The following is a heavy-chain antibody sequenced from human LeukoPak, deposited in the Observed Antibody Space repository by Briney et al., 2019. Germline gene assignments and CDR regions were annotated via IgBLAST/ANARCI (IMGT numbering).Heavy chain of an antibody. Sequence: GGSLRLSCAASGFTFSGSAMHWVHQASGKGLEWVGRIRSKANSYATAYAASVKGRFTISRDDSKNTAYLQMNSLKTEDTAVYYCTREGYYYDSSGYANFDYWGQGTLVTVSS. CDR1: GFTFSGSA. J-gene: IGHJ4*02. D-gene: IGHD3-22*01. CDR3: TREGYYYDSSGYANFDY. CDR2: IRSKANSYAT. V-gene: IGHV3-73*01.